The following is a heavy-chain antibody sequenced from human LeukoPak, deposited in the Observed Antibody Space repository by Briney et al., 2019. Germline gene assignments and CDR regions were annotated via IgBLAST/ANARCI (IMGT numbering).Heavy chain of an antibody. CDR2: ISYDGSNK. V-gene: IGHV3-30-3*01. CDR1: GFTFSSYA. D-gene: IGHD5-24*01. CDR3: AREGRDGYNYLSGAFDI. Sequence: PGRSLRLSCAASGFTFSSYAMHWVRQAPGKGLEWVAVISYDGSNKYYADSVKGRFTISRDNSKNTLYLQMNSLRAEDTAVYYCAREGRDGYNYLSGAFDIWGQGTMVTVSS. J-gene: IGHJ3*02.